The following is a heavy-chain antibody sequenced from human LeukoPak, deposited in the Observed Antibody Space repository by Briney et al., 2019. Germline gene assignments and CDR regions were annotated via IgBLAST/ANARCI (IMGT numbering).Heavy chain of an antibody. D-gene: IGHD3-10*01. Sequence: GGSLRLSCAASGFTVGSNYMSWVRQAPGKGLEWVSVIYSGGSTYYADSVKGRFTISRDNSKNTLYLQMNSLRAEDTAIYYCARQWFGDWGYYFDYWGQGTLVTVSS. J-gene: IGHJ4*02. V-gene: IGHV3-66*04. CDR3: ARQWFGDWGYYFDY. CDR2: IYSGGST. CDR1: GFTVGSNY.